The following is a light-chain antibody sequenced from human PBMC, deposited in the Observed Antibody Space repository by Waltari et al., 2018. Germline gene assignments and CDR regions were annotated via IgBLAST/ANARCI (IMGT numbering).Light chain of an antibody. V-gene: IGLV2-11*01. J-gene: IGLJ2*01. CDR1: SSDVGYYNY. CDR2: DVN. CDR3: CSYAGNYLRV. Sequence: QSALTQPRSVSGSPGQSVTISCTGTSSDVGYYNYVSWYQQQPGKAPKVIIYDVNERPSGFPCRFSGSKSGNTASLTFSGLQAEDEADYYCCSYAGNYLRVFGGGTKLTVL.